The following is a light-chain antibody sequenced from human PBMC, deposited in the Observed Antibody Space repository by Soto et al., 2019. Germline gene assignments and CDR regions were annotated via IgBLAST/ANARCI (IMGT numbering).Light chain of an antibody. V-gene: IGKV2-28*01. CDR2: LGS. Sequence: DIVMTQSPLSLPVTPGEPASISCRSSQSLLYSNGYNYLDWYLQKPGQSPQVLIYLGSNRASGVPDRFSGSGSGTDFTLKISSVEAEDVGVYYCMQALQTPYTFGQGTKLEIK. CDR3: MQALQTPYT. CDR1: QSLLYSNGYNY. J-gene: IGKJ2*01.